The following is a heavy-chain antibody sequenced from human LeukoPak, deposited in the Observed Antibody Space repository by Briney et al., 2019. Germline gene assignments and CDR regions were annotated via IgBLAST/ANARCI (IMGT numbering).Heavy chain of an antibody. CDR2: ISGSGGST. Sequence: GGSLRLSCAASGFTFSSYAMSWVRQAPGKGLEWVSAISGSGGSTYYADSVKGRFTISRDNSKNTLYLQMNSLRAEDTAVYYCAKDNKGIAAAGSDAFDIWGQGTMVTVPS. CDR1: GFTFSSYA. D-gene: IGHD6-13*01. CDR3: AKDNKGIAAAGSDAFDI. J-gene: IGHJ3*02. V-gene: IGHV3-23*01.